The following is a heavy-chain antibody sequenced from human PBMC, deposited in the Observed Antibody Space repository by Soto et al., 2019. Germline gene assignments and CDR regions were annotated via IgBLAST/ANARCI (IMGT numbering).Heavy chain of an antibody. CDR2: IDSSSGYI. J-gene: IGHJ4*02. CDR1: GFTFSSYS. Sequence: PGGSLRLSCAASGFTFSSYSMNWVRQAPGKGLEWVSSIDSSSGYINPAYSVKGQFTISRDNAKNSLYLQMHSLRAEDTDVYHCARACEYSNQCYDYWGQGTLVTVSS. V-gene: IGHV3-21*01. D-gene: IGHD6-13*01. CDR3: ARACEYSNQCYDY.